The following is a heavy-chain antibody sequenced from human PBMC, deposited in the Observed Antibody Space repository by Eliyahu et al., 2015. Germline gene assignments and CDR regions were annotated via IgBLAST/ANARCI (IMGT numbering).Heavy chain of an antibody. CDR3: ARGGGPRVLGYFDL. V-gene: IGHV3-11*01. CDR2: ISSSGSTI. Sequence: QVQLVESGGGLVKPGGSLRLSCAASGFTFGTSYMSWIRQAPGKGLEWLSYISSSGSTIFDVDSVKGRFTISRDNAKNSLTLQMNSLRAEDTAVYYCARGGGPRVLGYFDLWGRGTLVTVSS. D-gene: IGHD3-10*02. CDR1: GFTFGTSY. J-gene: IGHJ2*01.